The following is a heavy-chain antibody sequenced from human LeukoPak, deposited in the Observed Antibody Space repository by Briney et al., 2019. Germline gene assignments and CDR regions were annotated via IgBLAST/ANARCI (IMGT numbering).Heavy chain of an antibody. CDR1: GFTFSSFW. D-gene: IGHD3-10*01. Sequence: GGSLRLSCAASGFTFSSFWMSWVRQAPGKGMEWVANINQDGSEKSSAASVKGRFSISRDNAKNSVSLQMDSLRVEDTGVYYCAREDYYGMDVWGQGTTVIVSS. J-gene: IGHJ6*02. CDR3: AREDYYGMDV. CDR2: INQDGSEK. V-gene: IGHV3-7*04.